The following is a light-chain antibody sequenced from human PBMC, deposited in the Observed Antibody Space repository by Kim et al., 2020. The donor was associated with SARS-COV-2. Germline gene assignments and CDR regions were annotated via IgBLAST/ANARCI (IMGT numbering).Light chain of an antibody. Sequence: PGQTARITCSGEALPKQYAYWYQQKPGQAPVLVIYKDSERPSGIPERFSGSSSGTTVTLTISGVQAEDEADYYCQSADSSGTYGVFGGGTKLTVL. CDR3: QSADSSGTYGV. CDR2: KDS. J-gene: IGLJ3*02. V-gene: IGLV3-25*03. CDR1: ALPKQY.